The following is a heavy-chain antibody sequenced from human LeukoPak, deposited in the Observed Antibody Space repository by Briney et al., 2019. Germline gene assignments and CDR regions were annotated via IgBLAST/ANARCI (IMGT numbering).Heavy chain of an antibody. D-gene: IGHD1-26*01. Sequence: GASVKVSCKVSGYTLTELSMHWVRQAPGKGLEGMGGFNPEDGETIYAQKFQGRVTMTEATSTDTAYMELSSLRSEDTAVYYCATNLYSGSYYFDYWGQGTLVTVSS. J-gene: IGHJ4*02. V-gene: IGHV1-24*01. CDR1: GYTLTELS. CDR3: ATNLYSGSYYFDY. CDR2: FNPEDGET.